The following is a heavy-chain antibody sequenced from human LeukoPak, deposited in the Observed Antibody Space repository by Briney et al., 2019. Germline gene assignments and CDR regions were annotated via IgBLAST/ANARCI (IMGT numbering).Heavy chain of an antibody. D-gene: IGHD3-10*01. CDR1: GGTFNNYA. J-gene: IGHJ6*03. Sequence: GASVKVSCKASGGTFNNYAISWVRQAPGQGLEWMGGIIPMFETANYAQKFQGRVTITADEFTTTVYMELSSLRAEDTALYYCAREAYGSGSYYLPYYYYYMDVWGKGTTVTVSS. V-gene: IGHV1-69*13. CDR3: AREAYGSGSYYLPYYYYYMDV. CDR2: IIPMFETA.